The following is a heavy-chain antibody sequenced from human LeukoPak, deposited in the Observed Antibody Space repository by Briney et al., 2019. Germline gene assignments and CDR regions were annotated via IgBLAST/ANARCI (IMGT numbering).Heavy chain of an antibody. Sequence: PGGSLRLSCAASGFTVSSNYMSWVRQAPGKGLEWVSVIYIGGYTYYADSVKGRFTISRDNSKNTLYLQMNSLRAEDTAVYYCAKGRGSYCSGGSCYIDYWGQGTLVTVSS. V-gene: IGHV3-66*01. CDR3: AKGRGSYCSGGSCYIDY. J-gene: IGHJ4*02. CDR2: IYIGGYT. CDR1: GFTVSSNY. D-gene: IGHD2-15*01.